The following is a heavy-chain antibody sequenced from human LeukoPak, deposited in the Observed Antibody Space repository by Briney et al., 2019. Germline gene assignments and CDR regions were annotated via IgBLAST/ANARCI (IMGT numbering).Heavy chain of an antibody. J-gene: IGHJ3*02. V-gene: IGHV4-4*02. CDR1: GGSISSSNW. CDR2: IYHSGST. CDR3: ARAVGGHDSSGDDAFDI. D-gene: IGHD3-22*01. Sequence: KPSGTLSLTCAVSGGSISSSNWWSWVRPPPGKGLEWIGEIYHSGSTNYNPSLKSRVTISVDKSKNQFSLKLSSVTAADTAVYYCARAVGGHDSSGDDAFDIWGQGTMVTVSS.